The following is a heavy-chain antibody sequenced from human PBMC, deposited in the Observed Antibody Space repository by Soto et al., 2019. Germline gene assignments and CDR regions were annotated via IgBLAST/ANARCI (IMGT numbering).Heavy chain of an antibody. CDR3: ARDLGIAAAGTGAYAFDI. CDR1: GGTFSSYA. CDR2: IIPIFGTA. D-gene: IGHD6-13*01. V-gene: IGHV1-69*01. J-gene: IGHJ3*02. Sequence: QVQLVQSGAEVKKPGSSVKVSCKASGGTFSSYAISWVRQAPGQGLEWMGGIIPIFGTANYARKFQGRVTITADESTSTAYMELSSLRSEDTAVYYCARDLGIAAAGTGAYAFDIWGQGTMVTVSS.